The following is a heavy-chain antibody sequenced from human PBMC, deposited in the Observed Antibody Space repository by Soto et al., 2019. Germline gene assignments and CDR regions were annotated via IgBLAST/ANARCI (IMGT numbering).Heavy chain of an antibody. CDR3: ARGIHEHGFWDY. CDR2: IIPIFGTA. Sequence: QVQLVQSGAELKKPGASVKVSCKASGGTFSSYAISWVRQAPGQGLEWMGGIIPIFGTANYAQKFQGRVTITADESTSTAHMELSSLRSEDTAVYYCARGIHEHGFWDYWGQGTLVTVSS. J-gene: IGHJ4*02. CDR1: GGTFSSYA. V-gene: IGHV1-69*01. D-gene: IGHD3-3*01.